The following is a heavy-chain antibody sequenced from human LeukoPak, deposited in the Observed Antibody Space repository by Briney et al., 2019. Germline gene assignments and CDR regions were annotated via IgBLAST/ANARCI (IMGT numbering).Heavy chain of an antibody. Sequence: GGSLRLSCAASGFTFSSYAMRWVRQAPGKGLEWVSAIGSGSGGTTIYADSVKGRFTISRDNSKNTLYLQMSSLRGEDTAVYYCAKSETTVTTFLDYWGQGTLVTVSS. D-gene: IGHD4-17*01. J-gene: IGHJ4*02. CDR3: AKSETTVTTFLDY. V-gene: IGHV3-23*01. CDR2: IGSGSGGTT. CDR1: GFTFSSYA.